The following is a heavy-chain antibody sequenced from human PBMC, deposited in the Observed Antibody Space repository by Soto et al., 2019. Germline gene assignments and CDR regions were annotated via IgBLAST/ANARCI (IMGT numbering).Heavy chain of an antibody. CDR3: AYGDYGIDY. V-gene: IGHV4-34*01. CDR2: INHSGST. J-gene: IGHJ4*02. Sequence: KTSETLSLTCAVYGGSFSGYYWSWIRQPPGKGLEWIGEINHSGSTNYNPSLKSRVTISVDTSKNQFSLKLSSVTAADTAVYYCAYGDYGIDYWGQGTLVTVSS. D-gene: IGHD4-17*01. CDR1: GGSFSGYY.